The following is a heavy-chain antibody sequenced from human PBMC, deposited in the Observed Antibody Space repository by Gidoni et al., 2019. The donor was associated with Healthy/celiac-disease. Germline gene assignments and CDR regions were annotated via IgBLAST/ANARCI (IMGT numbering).Heavy chain of an antibody. D-gene: IGHD6-13*01. CDR1: GFTFSSYG. CDR3: AKEGSWPYFDY. J-gene: IGHJ4*02. CDR2: ISYDGSNK. Sequence: QVQLVESGGGVVQPGRSLRLSCAASGFTFSSYGMHWVRQAPGKGLEWVAVISYDGSNKYYADSVKGRFTISRDNSKNTLYLQMNSLRAEDTAVYYCAKEGSWPYFDYWGQGTLVTVSS. V-gene: IGHV3-30*18.